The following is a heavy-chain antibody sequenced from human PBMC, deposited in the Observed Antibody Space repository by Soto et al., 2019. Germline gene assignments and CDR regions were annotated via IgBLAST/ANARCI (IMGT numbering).Heavy chain of an antibody. Sequence: QVQLVESGGGLVKPGGSLRLSCAASGFTFSDYYMSWIRQAPGKGLEWVSYISSSGSTIYYADSVKGRFTISRDNAKNSLYLQMNSLRAEDTAVYYCARDKRDSSGWSLNYYYGMDVWGQGTTVTVSS. CDR1: GFTFSDYY. D-gene: IGHD6-19*01. J-gene: IGHJ6*02. CDR2: ISSSGSTI. CDR3: ARDKRDSSGWSLNYYYGMDV. V-gene: IGHV3-11*01.